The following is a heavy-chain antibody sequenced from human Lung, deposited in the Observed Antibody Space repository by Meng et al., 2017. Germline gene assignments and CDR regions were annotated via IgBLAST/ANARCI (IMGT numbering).Heavy chain of an antibody. J-gene: IGHJ5*02. Sequence: QVQLVQPGAEVKKPGASVKVFCKASGYTFNSYTMHWVRQAPGQRLEWMGWINAGNGNTRYSQKFQGRVTITRDTSASTAYMELSSLRSEDTAVYYCARDVRGNHNWFDPWGQGTLVTVSS. V-gene: IGHV1-3*01. CDR2: INAGNGNT. D-gene: IGHD4-23*01. CDR3: ARDVRGNHNWFDP. CDR1: GYTFNSYT.